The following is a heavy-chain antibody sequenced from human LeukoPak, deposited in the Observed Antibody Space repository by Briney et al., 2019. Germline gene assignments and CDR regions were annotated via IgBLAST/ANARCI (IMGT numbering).Heavy chain of an antibody. CDR2: IKQDGSET. V-gene: IGHV3-7*01. CDR1: GFTFSNHR. J-gene: IGHJ4*02. D-gene: IGHD2-15*01. CDR3: ARDFAAAVG. Sequence: GGSLRLSCAASGFTFSNHRMSWVRQAPGKGLEWVANIKQDGSETHYVDSVRGRFIVSRDNAKNSVFLQMNSLGVEDTAIYYCARDFAAAVGWGQGTLVTVSS.